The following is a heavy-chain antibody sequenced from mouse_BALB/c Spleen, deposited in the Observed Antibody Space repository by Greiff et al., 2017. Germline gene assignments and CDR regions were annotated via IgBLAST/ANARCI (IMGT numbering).Heavy chain of an antibody. CDR3: AKEIYYGNYVSFAY. V-gene: IGHV2-5-1*01. J-gene: IGHJ3*01. Sequence: VQLQQSGPSLVQPSQSLSITCTVSGFSLTSYGVHWVRQSPGKGLEWLGVIWRGGSTDYNAAFMSRLSITKDNSKSQVFFKMNSLQADDTAIYYCAKEIYYGNYVSFAYWGQGTLVTVSA. CDR1: GFSLTSYG. CDR2: IWRGGST. D-gene: IGHD2-1*01.